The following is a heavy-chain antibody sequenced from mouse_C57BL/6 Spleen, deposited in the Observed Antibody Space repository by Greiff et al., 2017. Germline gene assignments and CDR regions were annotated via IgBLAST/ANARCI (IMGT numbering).Heavy chain of an antibody. CDR3: ARSLNSNYRAMDY. J-gene: IGHJ4*01. D-gene: IGHD2-5*01. Sequence: VVESGAELVRPGSSVKLSCKDSYFAFMASAMHWVKQRPGHGLEWIGSFTMYSDATEYSENFKGKATLTANTSSSTAYMELSSLTSEDSAVYYCARSLNSNYRAMDYWGQGTSVTVSS. CDR2: FTMYSDAT. CDR1: YFAFMASA. V-gene: IGHV1-49*01.